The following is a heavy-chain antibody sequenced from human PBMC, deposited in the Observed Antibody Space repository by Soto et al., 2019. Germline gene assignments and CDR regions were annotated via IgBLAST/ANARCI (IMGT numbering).Heavy chain of an antibody. CDR1: DYTFAAYW. V-gene: IGHV5-51*01. J-gene: IGHJ3*02. CDR3: ARASYSPNAWYHTYDI. CDR2: INPGDSDV. D-gene: IGHD3-10*01. Sequence: GESLKISCKGFDYTFAAYWIDWVRQMPGKGLEWMGVINPGDSDVKYSPPFEGQVTISADKSINTAYLQWRSLKASDTAMYYCARASYSPNAWYHTYDIWGQGTMVTVSS.